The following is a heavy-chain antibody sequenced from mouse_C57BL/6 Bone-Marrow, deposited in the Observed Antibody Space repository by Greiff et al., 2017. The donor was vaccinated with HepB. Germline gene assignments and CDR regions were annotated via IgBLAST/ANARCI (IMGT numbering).Heavy chain of an antibody. J-gene: IGHJ2*01. CDR1: GYTFTNYW. CDR2: IYPGGGYT. Sequence: QVQLQQSGAELVRPGTSVKMSCKASGYTFTNYWIGWAKQRPGHGLEWIGDIYPGGGYTNYNEKFKGKATLTADKSSSTAYMQFSSLTSEDSAIYYCARRVSTIITRYFDYWGQGTTLTVSS. V-gene: IGHV1-63*01. D-gene: IGHD2-4*01. CDR3: ARRVSTIITRYFDY.